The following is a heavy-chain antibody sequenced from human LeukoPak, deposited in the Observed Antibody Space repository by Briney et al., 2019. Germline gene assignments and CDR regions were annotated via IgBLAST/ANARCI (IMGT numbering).Heavy chain of an antibody. CDR3: ARDYDILTGYYTESLFDY. CDR1: GYTFTSYG. CDR2: ISAYNGNT. J-gene: IGHJ4*02. V-gene: IGHV1-18*01. D-gene: IGHD3-9*01. Sequence: ASVKVSCKASGYTFTSYGISWVRQAPGQGLEWMGWISAYNGNTNYAQKLQGRVTMTTDTSISTAYIELSRLRSDDTAVYYCARDYDILTGYYTESLFDYWGQGTLVTVSS.